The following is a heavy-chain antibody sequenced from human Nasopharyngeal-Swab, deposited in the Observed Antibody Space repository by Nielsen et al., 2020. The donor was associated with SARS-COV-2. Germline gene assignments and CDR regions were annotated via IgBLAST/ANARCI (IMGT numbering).Heavy chain of an antibody. CDR2: IYYSGST. Sequence: SETLSLTSSVSGGSISSSSYYWGWIRQPPGKGLEWIGSIYYSGSTYYNPSLKSRVTISIDTSKNHFSLKLSSVTAADTAVYYCAREGRGIAAPGLNYWGQGTLVTVSS. V-gene: IGHV4-39*07. CDR1: GGSISSSSYY. J-gene: IGHJ4*02. CDR3: AREGRGIAAPGLNY. D-gene: IGHD6-13*01.